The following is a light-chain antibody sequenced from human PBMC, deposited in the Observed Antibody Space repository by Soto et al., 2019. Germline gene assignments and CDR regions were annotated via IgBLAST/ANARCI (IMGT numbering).Light chain of an antibody. CDR3: QQYGSSPPT. Sequence: EIVLPQSPGTLSLSPGERVTLSCRASQSVSSSYLAWYQQKPGQAPRLLIYGASSRATGIPDRFSGSGSGTDFTLTISRLEPEDFAVYYCQQYGSSPPTFGQGTKVDIK. CDR1: QSVSSSY. V-gene: IGKV3-20*01. J-gene: IGKJ1*01. CDR2: GAS.